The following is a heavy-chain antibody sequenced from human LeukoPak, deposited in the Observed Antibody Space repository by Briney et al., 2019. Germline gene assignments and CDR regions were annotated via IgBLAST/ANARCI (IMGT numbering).Heavy chain of an antibody. CDR2: ISTSGGST. CDR1: GFTFSSYA. D-gene: IGHD3-22*01. J-gene: IGHJ4*02. Sequence: GGALRLSCAASGFTFSSYAMSWVRQAPGKGLEWVSGISTSGGSTSYADSVKGRFTISRDNPRNTLYMQMNSMRAQDTAVYYCTIMHRYYDGSGYWVQWGQGTLVTVSS. V-gene: IGHV3-23*01. CDR3: TIMHRYYDGSGYWVQ.